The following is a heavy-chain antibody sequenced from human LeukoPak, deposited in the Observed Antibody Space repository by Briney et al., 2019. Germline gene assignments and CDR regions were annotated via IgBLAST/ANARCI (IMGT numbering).Heavy chain of an antibody. CDR2: IYYSGST. V-gene: IGHV4-59*01. Sequence: ASETLSLTCTVSGGSISSYYWSWIRQPPGKGLEWIGYIYYSGSTNYNPSLKSRVTISVDTSKNQFSLKLTSVTAADTAVYFCARGGYYGSGNDFRFDPWGQGTLVTVSS. D-gene: IGHD3-10*01. J-gene: IGHJ5*02. CDR3: ARGGYYGSGNDFRFDP. CDR1: GGSISSYY.